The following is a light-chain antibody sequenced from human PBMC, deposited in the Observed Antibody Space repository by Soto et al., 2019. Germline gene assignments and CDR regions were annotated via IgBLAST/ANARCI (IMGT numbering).Light chain of an antibody. J-gene: IGLJ2*01. CDR2: SNN. V-gene: IGLV1-44*01. CDR1: SSNIGSNT. Sequence: QSVLTQPPSASGTPGQRVTISCSGSSSNIGSNTVNWYQQLPGTAPKLLIYSNNQRPSGVPDRFSGSKSGTSAPLAISGLQSEDEADYYCAAWDDSLNVVFGGGTKVTVL. CDR3: AAWDDSLNVV.